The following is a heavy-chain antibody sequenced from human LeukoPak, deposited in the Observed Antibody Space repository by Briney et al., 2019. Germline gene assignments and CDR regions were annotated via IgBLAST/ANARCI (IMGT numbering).Heavy chain of an antibody. J-gene: IGHJ4*02. Sequence: SETLSLTCTVSGGSISSYYWSWIRQPAGKGLEWIGRIYTSGSTNYNPSLKSRVTMSVDTSKNQFSLKLSSVTAADTAVYYCARDLPYCSSTSCYFDYWGQGTLATVSS. CDR2: IYTSGST. V-gene: IGHV4-4*07. D-gene: IGHD2-2*01. CDR3: ARDLPYCSSTSCYFDY. CDR1: GGSISSYY.